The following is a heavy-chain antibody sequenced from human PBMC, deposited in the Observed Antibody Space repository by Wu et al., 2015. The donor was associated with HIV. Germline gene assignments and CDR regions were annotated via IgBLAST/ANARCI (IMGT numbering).Heavy chain of an antibody. V-gene: IGHV1-2*02. Sequence: QVQLVQSGAEVKKPGASVKVSCMASTYTFVGYYLHWVRQAPGQGLEWMGWINPNSGGTNYAQKFQGRVIMTRDASISTAYMELSRLRFDDTAVYYCAISYGSNPPNPWGQGTLVTVSS. D-gene: IGHD4-17*01. CDR1: TYTFVGYY. CDR3: AISYGSNPPNP. CDR2: INPNSGGT. J-gene: IGHJ5*02.